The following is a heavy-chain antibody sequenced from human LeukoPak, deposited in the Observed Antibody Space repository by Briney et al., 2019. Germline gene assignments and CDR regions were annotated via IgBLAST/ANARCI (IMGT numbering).Heavy chain of an antibody. CDR3: ARVGYCSGGSCYLLDY. CDR1: GGSFSGYY. CDR2: INHSGST. Sequence: SETLSLTCAVYGGSFSGYYWSWIRQPPGKGLEWIGEINHSGSTNYNPSLKSRVTISVDTSKNQFSLKLSSVTAADTAVYYCARVGYCSGGSCYLLDYWGQGTLVTVSS. J-gene: IGHJ4*02. D-gene: IGHD2-15*01. V-gene: IGHV4-34*01.